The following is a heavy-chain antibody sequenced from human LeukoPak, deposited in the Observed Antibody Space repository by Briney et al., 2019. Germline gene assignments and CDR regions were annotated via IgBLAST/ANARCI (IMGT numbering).Heavy chain of an antibody. D-gene: IGHD3-3*01. Sequence: PGGSLRLSCAASGFTFSSYSMNWVRQAPGKGLEWVSSISSSSSYIYYADSVKGRFTISRDNAKNSLYLQMNSLRAEDTAVYYCAREDGETYYDFWSGYYTNFDYWGQGTLVTVSS. CDR2: ISSSSSYI. J-gene: IGHJ4*02. V-gene: IGHV3-21*01. CDR1: GFTFSSYS. CDR3: AREDGETYYDFWSGYYTNFDY.